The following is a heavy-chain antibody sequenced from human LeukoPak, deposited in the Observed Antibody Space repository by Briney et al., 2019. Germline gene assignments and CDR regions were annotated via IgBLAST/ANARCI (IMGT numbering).Heavy chain of an antibody. CDR1: GYSISSGYY. Sequence: SETLSLTCTVSGYSISSGYYWSWIRQPPGKGLEWIRSIYYSGSTYYNPSLKSRVTISVDTSKNQFSLKLSSVTAADTAVYYCARHLQNSYYYSMDVWGTGTTVTVSS. CDR3: ARHLQNSYYYSMDV. J-gene: IGHJ6*03. CDR2: IYYSGST. V-gene: IGHV4-38-2*02. D-gene: IGHD3-3*02.